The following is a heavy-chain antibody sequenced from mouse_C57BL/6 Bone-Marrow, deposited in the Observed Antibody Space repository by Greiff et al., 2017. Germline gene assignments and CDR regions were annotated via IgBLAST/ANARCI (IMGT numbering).Heavy chain of an antibody. J-gene: IGHJ1*03. CDR1: GFSFTSYG. V-gene: IGHV2-2*01. CDR3: ARKRWLLYFDV. CDR2: IWSGGST. Sequence: QVQLKQSGPGLVQPSQSLSITCTVSGFSFTSYGVHWVRQSPGKGLEWLGVIWSGGSTDYNAAFISRLSISKDNSTSQVFFKMNSLQADDTAIFYCARKRWLLYFDVWGTGTTVTVSS. D-gene: IGHD2-3*01.